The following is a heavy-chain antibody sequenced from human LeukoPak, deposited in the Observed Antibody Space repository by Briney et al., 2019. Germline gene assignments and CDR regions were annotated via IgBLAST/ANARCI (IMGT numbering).Heavy chain of an antibody. CDR3: ASGSSDDSSGYYSGYYYYMDV. CDR2: IIPIFGTA. V-gene: IGHV1-69*05. J-gene: IGHJ6*03. CDR1: GGTFSSYA. Sequence: GASVKVSCKASGGTFSSYAISWVRQAPGQGLEWMGGIIPIFGTANDAQKFQGRVTITTDESTSKAYMELSRLRSEDTAVYYCASGSSDDSSGYYSGYYYYMDVWGKGTTVTV. D-gene: IGHD3-22*01.